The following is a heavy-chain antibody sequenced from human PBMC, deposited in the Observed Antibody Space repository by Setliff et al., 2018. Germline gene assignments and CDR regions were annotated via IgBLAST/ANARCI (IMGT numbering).Heavy chain of an antibody. Sequence: SETLSLTCTVSGGSTSSYYWSWIRQPAGKGLEWIGHIYIGGSANYNPSLKSRVTMSIDTSKNQFSLKLNSVTAADMAAYYCAREQWLDPPGYYYMDVWAKGTTVTVSS. D-gene: IGHD6-19*01. V-gene: IGHV4-4*07. CDR3: AREQWLDPPGYYYMDV. J-gene: IGHJ6*03. CDR2: IYIGGSA. CDR1: GGSTSSYY.